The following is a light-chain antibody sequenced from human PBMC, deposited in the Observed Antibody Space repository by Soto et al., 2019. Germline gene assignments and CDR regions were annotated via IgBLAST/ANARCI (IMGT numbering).Light chain of an antibody. CDR3: QQYYNWPVT. Sequence: EMLMTQSPATLSVSPGETVTFSCRASRSVSNRLAWYQHKPGQAPRLLISGASNGATGIPPKFSGSGSGTEFTLTVDSLQSDDIAVYYCQQYYNWPVTFGGGTKVDIK. CDR2: GAS. CDR1: RSVSNR. V-gene: IGKV3-15*01. J-gene: IGKJ4*01.